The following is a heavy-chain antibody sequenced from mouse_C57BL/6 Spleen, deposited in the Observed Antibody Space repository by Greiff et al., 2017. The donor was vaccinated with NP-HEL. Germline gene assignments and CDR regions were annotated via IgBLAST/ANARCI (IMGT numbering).Heavy chain of an antibody. CDR3: ATDGYGAY. J-gene: IGHJ3*01. V-gene: IGHV1-81*01. Sequence: VQLVESGAELARPGASVKLSCKASGYTFTSYGISWVKQRTGQGLEWIGEIYPRSGNTYYNEKFKGKATLTADKSSSTAYMELRSLTSEDSAVYFCATDGYGAYWGQGTLVTVSA. D-gene: IGHD2-3*01. CDR1: GYTFTSYG. CDR2: IYPRSGNT.